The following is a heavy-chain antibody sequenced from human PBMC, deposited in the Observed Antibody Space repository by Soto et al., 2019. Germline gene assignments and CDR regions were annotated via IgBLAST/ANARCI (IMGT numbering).Heavy chain of an antibody. CDR3: ARDMTSGIVGGRDALDI. Sequence: ASVKVSCKASGYTFTGYYMHWVRQAPGQGLEWMGWIDPNSGGTNYAQKFQGWVTMTRDTSISTAYMELSRLRSDDTAVYYCARDMTSGIVGGRDALDIWGQGTMVTVSS. J-gene: IGHJ3*02. V-gene: IGHV1-2*04. CDR1: GYTFTGYY. D-gene: IGHD1-26*01. CDR2: IDPNSGGT.